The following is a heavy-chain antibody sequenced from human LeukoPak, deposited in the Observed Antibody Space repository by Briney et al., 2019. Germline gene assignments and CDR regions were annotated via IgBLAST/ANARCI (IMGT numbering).Heavy chain of an antibody. CDR2: INPNSGGT. J-gene: IGHJ3*02. Sequence: ASVKVSCKASGYTFTGYYMHWVRQAPGQGLGWMGWINPNSGGTNYAQKFQGRFTMTRDTSISIAYMELSRLRSDDTAVYYCSRDLFDVVTATIYAFDIWGQGTMVTVSS. D-gene: IGHD2-21*02. V-gene: IGHV1-2*02. CDR3: SRDLFDVVTATIYAFDI. CDR1: GYTFTGYY.